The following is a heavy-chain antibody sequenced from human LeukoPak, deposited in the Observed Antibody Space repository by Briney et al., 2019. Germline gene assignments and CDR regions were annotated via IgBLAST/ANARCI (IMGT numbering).Heavy chain of an antibody. CDR1: GYTFTSYY. J-gene: IGHJ3*02. V-gene: IGHV1-46*01. D-gene: IGHD5-12*01. CDR2: INPSGGST. CDR3: ARDDIVDDAFDI. Sequence: ASVKVSCKASGYTFTSYYMHWVRQAPGQGLEWMGIINPSGGSTSYAQKFQGRVTMTRDMSTSTVYMELRSLRSDDTAVYYCARDDIVDDAFDIWGQGTMVTVSS.